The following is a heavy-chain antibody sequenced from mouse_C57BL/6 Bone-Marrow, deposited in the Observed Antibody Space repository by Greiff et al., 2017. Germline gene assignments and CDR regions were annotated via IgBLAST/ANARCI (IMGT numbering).Heavy chain of an antibody. CDR3: TTRGRADY. Sequence: VQLQQSGAELVRPGASVKLSCTASGFNIKDDYMHWVKQRPEQGLEWIGWIDPENGDTEYASKFQGKATITADTSSNTAYLQPSSLTSEDTAVYYCTTRGRADYWGQGTTLTVSS. CDR1: GFNIKDDY. D-gene: IGHD3-3*01. CDR2: IDPENGDT. V-gene: IGHV14-4*01. J-gene: IGHJ2*01.